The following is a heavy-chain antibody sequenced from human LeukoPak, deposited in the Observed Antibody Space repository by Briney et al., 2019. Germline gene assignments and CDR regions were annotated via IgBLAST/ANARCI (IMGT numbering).Heavy chain of an antibody. CDR1: GYTFTSYG. CDR2: ISAYNGNT. J-gene: IGHJ6*03. Sequence: ASVKASCKASGYTFTSYGISWVRQAPGQGLEWMGWISAYNGNTNYAQKLQGRVTMTTDTSTSTAYMELRSLRSDDTAVYYCARVGIAARSYYYMDVWGKGTTVTVSS. V-gene: IGHV1-18*01. D-gene: IGHD6-6*01. CDR3: ARVGIAARSYYYMDV.